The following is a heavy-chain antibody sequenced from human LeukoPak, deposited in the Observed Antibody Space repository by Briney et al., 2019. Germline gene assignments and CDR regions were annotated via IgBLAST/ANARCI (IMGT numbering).Heavy chain of an antibody. CDR1: GYTFTNYA. D-gene: IGHD1-26*01. J-gene: IGHJ4*02. V-gene: IGHV1-3*03. Sequence: ASVKVSCKASGYTFTNYAMDWVRQAPGQRLGWMGWINAGNGNTKYSQELQGRVTITRDTSASTVYMELSSLRSEDMAVYYCAREGAYIGGSYPFDYWGQGTLVTVSS. CDR3: AREGAYIGGSYPFDY. CDR2: INAGNGNT.